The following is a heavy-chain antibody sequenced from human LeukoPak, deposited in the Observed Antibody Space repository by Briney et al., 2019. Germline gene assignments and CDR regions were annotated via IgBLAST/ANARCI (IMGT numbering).Heavy chain of an antibody. CDR3: ARGHYLLRYFQH. D-gene: IGHD3-22*01. CDR1: GGSFSGYY. Sequence: PSETLSLTCAVYGGSFSGYYWSWIRQPPGKGLEWIGYIYYSGSTYYNPSLKSRVTISVDTSKNQFSLKLSSVTAADTAVYYCARGHYLLRYFQHWGQGTLVTVSS. V-gene: IGHV4-30-4*08. J-gene: IGHJ1*01. CDR2: IYYSGST.